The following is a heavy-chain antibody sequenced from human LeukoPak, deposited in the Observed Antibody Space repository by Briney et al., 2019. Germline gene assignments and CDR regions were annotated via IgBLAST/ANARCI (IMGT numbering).Heavy chain of an antibody. Sequence: SVKVSCKASGGTFSSYAISWVRQAPGQGLEWMGRIIPILGIANYAQKFQGRVTITADKSTSTAYMELSSLRSEDTAVYYCARRYCSSTSCYEAFDYWGPGTLVTVSS. CDR2: IIPILGIA. J-gene: IGHJ4*02. V-gene: IGHV1-69*04. CDR3: ARRYCSSTSCYEAFDY. CDR1: GGTFSSYA. D-gene: IGHD2-2*01.